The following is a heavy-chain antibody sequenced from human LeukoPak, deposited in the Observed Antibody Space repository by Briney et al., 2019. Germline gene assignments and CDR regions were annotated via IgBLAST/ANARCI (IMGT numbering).Heavy chain of an antibody. CDR3: ARLKDDVTKFDY. CDR1: GFSFSRYW. J-gene: IGHJ4*02. V-gene: IGHV3-7*01. Sequence: GGSLRLSCAGSGFSFSRYWMAWVRQAPGKGLEWVASINQDVSRIHYVDSVKGRFTISRDNAESSLFLQMTSLRVEDTAVYYCARLKDDVTKFDYWSQGTLVTVSS. D-gene: IGHD2-8*01. CDR2: INQDVSRI.